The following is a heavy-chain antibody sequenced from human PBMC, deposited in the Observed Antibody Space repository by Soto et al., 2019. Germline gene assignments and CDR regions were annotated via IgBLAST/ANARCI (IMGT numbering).Heavy chain of an antibody. Sequence: PWGSLRLSCASSGFTFSSYSMNWVRQAPGKGLDLVSSISSSSSYIYYADSVKGRFTISRDNAKNSLYLQMNSLRAEDTAVYYCARDIRDIIPYFDLWGRGTLVTVSS. V-gene: IGHV3-21*01. CDR3: ARDIRDIIPYFDL. D-gene: IGHD3-9*01. J-gene: IGHJ2*01. CDR1: GFTFSSYS. CDR2: ISSSSSYI.